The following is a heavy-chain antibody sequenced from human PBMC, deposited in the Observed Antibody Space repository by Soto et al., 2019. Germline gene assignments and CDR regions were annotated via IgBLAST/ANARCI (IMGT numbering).Heavy chain of an antibody. J-gene: IGHJ3*02. CDR1: GGSISSSSYY. CDR3: ARRDLYGSGSYYFWHQNDTMDAFDI. Sequence: SETLSLTCTVSGGSISSSSYYWGWIRQPPGKGLEWIGSIYYSGSTYYNPSLKSRVTISVDTSKNQFSLKLSSVPAADTAVYYCARRDLYGSGSYYFWHQNDTMDAFDIWGQGTMVTVSS. V-gene: IGHV4-39*01. CDR2: IYYSGST. D-gene: IGHD3-10*01.